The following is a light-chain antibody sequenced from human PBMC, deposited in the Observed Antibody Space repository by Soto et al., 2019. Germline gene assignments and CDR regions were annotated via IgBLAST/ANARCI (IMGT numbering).Light chain of an antibody. V-gene: IGLV2-14*03. CDR2: DVS. CDR3: SSYITCNTGQIV. CDR1: SSDVGGYNY. J-gene: IGLJ1*01. Sequence: QSALTQPASVSGSPGQSITISCTGTSSDVGGYNYVSWYQHHPGKAPKLMIYDVSTRPSGVSNRVSGSKSGNTASLSISGLEPEDEADYYCSSYITCNTGQIVFGTGTKVTVL.